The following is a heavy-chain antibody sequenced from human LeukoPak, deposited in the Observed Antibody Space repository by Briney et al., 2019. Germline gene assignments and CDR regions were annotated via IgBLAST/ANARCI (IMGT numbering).Heavy chain of an antibody. CDR3: ARELYYPVDY. D-gene: IGHD3-10*01. CDR2: ISSSSSTI. J-gene: IGHJ4*02. Sequence: GGSLRLSCAASGFTFSSYSMNWVRQAPGKGLEWVSYISSSSSTIYYVDSVKGRFTISRNNAKNSLYLQMNSLRAEDTAVYYCARELYYPVDYWGQGTLVTVSS. V-gene: IGHV3-48*01. CDR1: GFTFSSYS.